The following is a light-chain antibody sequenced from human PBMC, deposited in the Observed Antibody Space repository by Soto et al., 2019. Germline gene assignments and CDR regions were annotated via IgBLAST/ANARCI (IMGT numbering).Light chain of an antibody. V-gene: IGLV2-14*01. CDR2: DVG. J-gene: IGLJ1*01. Sequence: QLVLTQPASVSGAPGQSITISCTGTDSDVGAFNYVSWYQQYPGKAPKLMIYDVGDRPSGVSNRFSGSKSGNTASLTISGLQAEDEADYYCSSYTAYTTYVFGTGTK. CDR1: DSDVGAFNY. CDR3: SSYTAYTTYV.